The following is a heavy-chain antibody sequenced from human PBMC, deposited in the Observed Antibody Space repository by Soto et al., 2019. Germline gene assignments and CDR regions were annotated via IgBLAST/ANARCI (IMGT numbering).Heavy chain of an antibody. CDR2: IYYSGST. V-gene: IGHV4-39*01. CDR3: ARPASGSYRGFEY. CDR1: GDSISSSNYY. J-gene: IGHJ4*02. Sequence: QLQLQESGPGLVKPSETLPLTCTVSGDSISSSNYYWGWIRQPPGKGLEWFGSIYYSGSTYYNPTPKSRVTIAGDTSKNQCSLKLSAVTAADTAVFYCARPASGSYRGFEYWGQGTLVTVSS. D-gene: IGHD1-26*01.